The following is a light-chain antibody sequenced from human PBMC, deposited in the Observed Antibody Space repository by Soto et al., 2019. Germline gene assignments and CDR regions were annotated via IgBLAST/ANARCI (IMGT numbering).Light chain of an antibody. V-gene: IGLV2-23*01. CDR1: SSDVGSYSL. J-gene: IGLJ1*01. CDR3: CSYAGTDTYV. CDR2: EGS. Sequence: QSVLTQPASVSGSPGQSITISCTGTSSDVGSYSLVSWYQQHPGKAPKLMIYEGSKRPSGVSNRFSGSKSGNTASLTISGLQAEDEADYYCCSYAGTDTYVFGTGTKLTVL.